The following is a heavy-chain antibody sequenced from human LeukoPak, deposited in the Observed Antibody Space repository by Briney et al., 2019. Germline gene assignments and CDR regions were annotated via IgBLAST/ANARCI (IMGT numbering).Heavy chain of an antibody. CDR1: GGSISSYY. V-gene: IGHV4-59*01. CDR2: IYYSGST. J-gene: IGHJ4*02. D-gene: IGHD3-9*01. Sequence: PSETLSLTCTVSGGSISSYYWSWIRQPPGKGLEWIGYIYYSGSTNYNPSLKSRVTISVDTSKNQFSLKLSSVSAADTAVYYCARSPAWGYFVDYYFDYWGQGTLVTVSS. CDR3: ARSPAWGYFVDYYFDY.